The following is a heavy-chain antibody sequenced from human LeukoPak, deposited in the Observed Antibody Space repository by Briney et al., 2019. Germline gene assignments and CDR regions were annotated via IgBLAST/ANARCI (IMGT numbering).Heavy chain of an antibody. CDR2: IYYSGST. D-gene: IGHD4/OR15-4a*01. J-gene: IGHJ4*02. V-gene: IGHV4-59*12. Sequence: SETLSLTCTASGGSISSYYWSWIRQPPGKGLEWIGYIYYSGSTNYNPSLKSRVTISVDTSKNQFSLKLSSVTAADTAVYYCARRAGAYSHPYDYWGQGTLVTVSS. CDR3: ARRAGAYSHPYDY. CDR1: GGSISSYY.